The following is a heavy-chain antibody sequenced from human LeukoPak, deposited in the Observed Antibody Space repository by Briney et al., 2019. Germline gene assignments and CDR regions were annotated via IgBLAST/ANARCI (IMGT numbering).Heavy chain of an antibody. V-gene: IGHV4-34*01. CDR3: ATLTPFGVVNAYGFDY. J-gene: IGHJ4*02. Sequence: SETLSLTCAVYGGSFSGYYWSWSRQPPGMGLEWIGEINHSGSTNYNPSLKSRVTISVDTSKNQFSPKLSSVTAADTAVYYCATLTPFGVVNAYGFDYWGQGTLVTVSS. D-gene: IGHD3-3*01. CDR1: GGSFSGYY. CDR2: INHSGST.